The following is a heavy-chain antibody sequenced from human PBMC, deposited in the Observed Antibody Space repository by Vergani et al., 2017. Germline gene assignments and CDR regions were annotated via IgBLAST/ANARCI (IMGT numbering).Heavy chain of an antibody. CDR1: GGTFSSYA. CDR3: ASPARHDAFDI. J-gene: IGHJ3*02. CDR2: IIPIFGTA. Sequence: QVQLVQSGAEVKKPGSSVKVSCKASGGTFSSYAISWVRQAPGQGLEWMARIIPIFGTANYAQKFQGRVTITAAKSTSTAYMELSSLRSEDTAVYYCASPARHDAFDIWGQGTMVTVSS. V-gene: IGHV1-69*14. D-gene: IGHD2-2*01.